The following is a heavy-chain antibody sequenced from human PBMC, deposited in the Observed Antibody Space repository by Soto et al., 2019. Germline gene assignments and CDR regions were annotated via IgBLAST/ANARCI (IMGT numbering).Heavy chain of an antibody. CDR1: GFSLSNAGMG. J-gene: IGHJ5*02. Sequence: QVTLKESGPVLVKPTETLTLTCTVSGFSLSNAGMGVSWIRQPPGKALEWLAHIFSNDERRFSTSLKNRLTISKDTFTSQVVLIMTNMDPVDTATYYCAETEDGGRSRTPAGWCDAWGQGTLVTVSS. CDR3: AETEDGGRSRTPAGWCDA. V-gene: IGHV2-26*01. D-gene: IGHD2-2*01. CDR2: IFSNDER.